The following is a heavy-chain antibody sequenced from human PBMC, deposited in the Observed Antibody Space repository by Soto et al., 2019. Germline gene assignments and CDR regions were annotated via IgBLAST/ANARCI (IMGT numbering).Heavy chain of an antibody. D-gene: IGHD1-26*01. V-gene: IGHV1-24*01. CDR2: FDPEDGET. CDR3: ARQMVRGVNLPPTYSGSYYDFDY. CDR1: GYTLTELS. J-gene: IGHJ4*02. Sequence: GASVKVSCKVSGYTLTELSMHWVRQAPGKGLEWMGGFDPEDGETIYAQKFQGRVTMTRDTSTSTVYMELSSLRSEDTAVYYCARQMVRGVNLPPTYSGSYYDFDYWGQGTLVTVSS.